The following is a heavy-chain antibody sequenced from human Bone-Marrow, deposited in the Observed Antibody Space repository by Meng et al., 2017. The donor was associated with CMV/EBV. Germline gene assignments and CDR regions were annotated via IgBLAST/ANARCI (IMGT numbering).Heavy chain of an antibody. CDR1: GYTFTSYY. V-gene: IGHV1-46*01. CDR3: ARDGIAAANYYYGMDV. CDR2: INPSGGST. Sequence: ASVKVSCKASGYTFTSYYMHWVRQAPGQGLEWMGIINPSGGSTSYAQKFQGRVTMTRDTSTSTVYMELSSLRSEDTAVYYCARDGIAAANYYYGMDVWGQGNTVTVSS. D-gene: IGHD6-13*01. J-gene: IGHJ6*02.